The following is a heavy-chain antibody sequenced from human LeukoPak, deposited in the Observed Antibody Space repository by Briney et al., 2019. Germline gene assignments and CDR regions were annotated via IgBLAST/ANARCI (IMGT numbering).Heavy chain of an antibody. D-gene: IGHD2-2*01. J-gene: IGHJ5*02. CDR3: ARPHCSSTDCHPPEWFDP. V-gene: IGHV1-8*01. CDR1: GYTFTNYD. Sequence: ASVTVSCTTSGYTFTNYDINWVRQAPGQGLEWMGWMNPNSGNTGYARKFQGRVTMTRNTSISTAYMELSSLRSEDTAVYYRARPHCSSTDCHPPEWFDPWGQGTLVTVSS. CDR2: MNPNSGNT.